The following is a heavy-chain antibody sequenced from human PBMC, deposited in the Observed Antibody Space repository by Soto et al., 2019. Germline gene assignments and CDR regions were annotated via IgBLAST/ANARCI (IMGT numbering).Heavy chain of an antibody. Sequence: QVQLVQSGAEVKKPGSSVKVSCKASGDTFSTKYAISWVRQAPGEGLEWMGGITPSFGTRDYAQKFQDRVTITADASTSIVYMELTSLRSQDTAVYYCATSPGFGGYYVVWGQGTLVTVSS. CDR2: ITPSFGTR. CDR3: ATSPGFGGYYVV. V-gene: IGHV1-69*01. D-gene: IGHD3-10*02. CDR1: GDTFSTKYA. J-gene: IGHJ4*02.